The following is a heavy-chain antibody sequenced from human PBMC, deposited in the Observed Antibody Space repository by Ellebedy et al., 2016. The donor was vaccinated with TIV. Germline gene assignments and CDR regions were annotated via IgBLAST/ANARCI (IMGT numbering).Heavy chain of an antibody. D-gene: IGHD2/OR15-2a*01. CDR2: ISTTDGT. CDR3: AKRGRIDY. V-gene: IGHV3-23*01. J-gene: IGHJ4*02. CDR1: ESTFSSYG. Sequence: GESLKISCEASESTFSSYGMSWVRQAPGKGLEWVSSISTTDGTHYADSVKGRFTISRDNPKNTLYLQMNNLRADDTAVYYCAKRGRIDYWGQGTLVTVSS.